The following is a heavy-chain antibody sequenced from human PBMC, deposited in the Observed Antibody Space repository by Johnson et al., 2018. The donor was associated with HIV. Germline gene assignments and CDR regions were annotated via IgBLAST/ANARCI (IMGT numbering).Heavy chain of an antibody. J-gene: IGHJ3*02. V-gene: IGHV3-30*02. Sequence: QVQLVESGGGLVQPGGSLRLSCAASRFTFSSYWMTWVRQAPGKGLEWVAFIHYDGSNKYYVDSLKGRFTISRDKSKNTLYLEMKSLRAEDTAVYYCAKDTREADAFDMWGQGTMVSVSS. D-gene: IGHD1-26*01. CDR1: RFTFSSYW. CDR3: AKDTREADAFDM. CDR2: IHYDGSNK.